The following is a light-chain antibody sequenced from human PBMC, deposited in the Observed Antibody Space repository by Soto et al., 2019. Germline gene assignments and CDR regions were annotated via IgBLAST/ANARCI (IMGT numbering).Light chain of an antibody. V-gene: IGLV7-46*01. Sequence: QAVVTQEPSLTVSPGGTVTLTCGSSTGVVTSGHYPYWFQQKPGQAPRTLIYDTSNKHSWTPARFSGSLLGGKAALTLSGAQPEDEAEYYCLLSYSGALYVFGTGTKVTVL. CDR1: TGVVTSGHY. J-gene: IGLJ1*01. CDR3: LLSYSGALYV. CDR2: DTS.